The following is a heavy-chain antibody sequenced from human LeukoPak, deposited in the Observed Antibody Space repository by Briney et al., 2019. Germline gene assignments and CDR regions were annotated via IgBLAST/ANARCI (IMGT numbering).Heavy chain of an antibody. CDR3: ASMVTQYYFDY. J-gene: IGHJ4*02. CDR1: GFTFSSYA. Sequence: GGSLGLSCAASGFTFSSYAMSWVRQAPGKGLEWVSAISGSGGSTYYADSVKGRFTISRDNSKNTLYLQMNSLRAEDTAVYYCASMVTQYYFDYWGQGTLVTVSS. D-gene: IGHD4-23*01. V-gene: IGHV3-23*01. CDR2: ISGSGGST.